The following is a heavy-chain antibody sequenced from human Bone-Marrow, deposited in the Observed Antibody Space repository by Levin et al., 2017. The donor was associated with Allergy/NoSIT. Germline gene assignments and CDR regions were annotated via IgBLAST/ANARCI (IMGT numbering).Heavy chain of an antibody. CDR1: GGSFSGGGYH. CDR3: AREDGYVVDC. D-gene: IGHD5-24*01. Sequence: SETLSLTCTVSGGSFSGGGYHWSWIRQHPEKGLEWIGYISYRGTTYYNPSLKSRVTMSVDTSKTQFSLHLSSVTAADTAVYFCAREDGYVVDCWGQGTPVTVSS. CDR2: ISYRGTT. V-gene: IGHV4-31*03. J-gene: IGHJ4*02.